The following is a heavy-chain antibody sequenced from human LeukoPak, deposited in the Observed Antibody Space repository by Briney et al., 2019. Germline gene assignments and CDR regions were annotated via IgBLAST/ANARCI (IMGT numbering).Heavy chain of an antibody. CDR1: GFTFSSYS. J-gene: IGHJ5*02. D-gene: IGHD3-3*01. CDR3: ARDRYDFWSGYFPDNLNWFDP. V-gene: IGHV3-21*01. Sequence: GGSLRLSCAASGFTFSSYSMNWVRQAPGKGLEWVSSISSSSSYIYYADSVKGRFTISRDNAKNPLYLQMNSLRAEDTAVYYCARDRYDFWSGYFPDNLNWFDPWGQGTLVTVSS. CDR2: ISSSSSYI.